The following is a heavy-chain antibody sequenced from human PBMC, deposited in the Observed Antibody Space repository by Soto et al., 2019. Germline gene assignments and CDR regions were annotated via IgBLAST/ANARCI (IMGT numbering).Heavy chain of an antibody. Sequence: SVKVSCKASGGTFSSYAISWVRQAPGQGLEWMGGIIPIYGTANYAQKLQGRVTITSDESTSTAYMELRSLRSDDTAVYYCAREGFNSSGWYYYYGMDVWGQGTTVTVSS. J-gene: IGHJ6*02. CDR3: AREGFNSSGWYYYYGMDV. CDR1: GGTFSSYA. V-gene: IGHV1-69*13. CDR2: IIPIYGTA. D-gene: IGHD6-19*01.